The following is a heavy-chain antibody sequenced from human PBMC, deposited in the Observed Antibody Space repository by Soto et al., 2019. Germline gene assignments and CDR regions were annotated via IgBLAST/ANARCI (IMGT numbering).Heavy chain of an antibody. J-gene: IGHJ4*02. V-gene: IGHV4-30-2*06. CDR2: ISHLENT. CDR1: GASISYGGFS. D-gene: IGHD5-12*01. Sequence: KPSETLSLTCTVSGASISYGGFSWSWIRQSPGKGLEWIGYISHLENTYLHPSFKSRLTMSIDRTRNQFSLKLSSVTAADMAVYYCARGGGYDSFDYWGQGVLVTVSS. CDR3: ARGGGYDSFDY.